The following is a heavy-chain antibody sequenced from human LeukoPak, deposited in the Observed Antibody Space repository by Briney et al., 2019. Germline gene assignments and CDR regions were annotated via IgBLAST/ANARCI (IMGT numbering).Heavy chain of an antibody. CDR1: GFTFDDYA. V-gene: IGHV3-9*01. CDR3: ARDLWHGFGEPHTGALDI. J-gene: IGHJ3*02. D-gene: IGHD3-10*01. CDR2: LSWNSDNI. Sequence: GGSLRLSCAASGFTFDDYAMHWVRQAPGKGLEWVSGLSWNSDNIRYVDSVQGRFTISRDNAKNSLHLQMNSVSAEDTALYYCARDLWHGFGEPHTGALDIWGQGTMVTVSS.